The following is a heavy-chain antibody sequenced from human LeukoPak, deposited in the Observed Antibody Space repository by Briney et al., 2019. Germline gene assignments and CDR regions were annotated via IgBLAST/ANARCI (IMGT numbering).Heavy chain of an antibody. CDR1: GYTFTSYA. CDR2: INAGNGNT. CDR3: ARVSIAVAGTLDY. J-gene: IGHJ4*02. Sequence: ASVKVSCKASGYTFTSYAMHWVRQAPGQRLEWMGWINAGNGNTKYSQKFQGRVTITRDTSASTAYMELSSPRSEDTAVYYCARVSIAVAGTLDYWGQGTLVTVSS. V-gene: IGHV1-3*01. D-gene: IGHD6-19*01.